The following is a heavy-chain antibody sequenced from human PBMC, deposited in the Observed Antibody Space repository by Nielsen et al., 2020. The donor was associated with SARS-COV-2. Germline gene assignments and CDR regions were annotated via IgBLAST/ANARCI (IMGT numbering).Heavy chain of an antibody. J-gene: IGHJ4*02. CDR3: AKDIKGRIYSAPDY. D-gene: IGHD6-6*01. CDR1: GFTFDDYA. V-gene: IGHV3-9*01. Sequence: SLKISCAASGFTFDDYAMHWVRQAPGKGLEWVSGISSKSGSIGYADSVKGRFSISRDNARNSLYLQMNGLRADDTALYYCAKDIKGRIYSAPDYWGQGTLVTVSS. CDR2: ISSKSGSI.